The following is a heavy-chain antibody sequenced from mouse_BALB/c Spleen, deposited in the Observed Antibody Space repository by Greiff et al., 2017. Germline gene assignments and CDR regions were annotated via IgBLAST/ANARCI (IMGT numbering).Heavy chain of an antibody. CDR3: TRVPHGAMDY. V-gene: IGHV5-6-4*01. CDR1: GFTFSSYT. Sequence: EVKLMESGGGLVKPGGSLKLSCAASGFTFSSYTMSWVRQTPEKRLEWVATISSGGSYTYYPDSVKGRFTISRDNAKNTLYLQMSSLKSEDTAMYYCTRVPHGAMDYWGQGTSVTVSS. J-gene: IGHJ4*01. CDR2: ISSGGSYT.